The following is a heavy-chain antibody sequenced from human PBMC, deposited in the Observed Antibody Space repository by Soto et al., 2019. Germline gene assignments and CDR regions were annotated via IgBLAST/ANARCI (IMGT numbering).Heavy chain of an antibody. V-gene: IGHV4-61*01. CDR2: IYYSEST. D-gene: IGHD6-19*01. J-gene: IGHJ6*02. CDR1: GGSVNSGTYY. Sequence: SGTLSLTCTVSGGSVNSGTYYWSWIRQPPGKGLEWIGNIYYSESTNYNPSLRSRITISVDSSKNQFSLKLSSVTAADTAVYYCARERWDSSGRHGMDVWGQGTTVTVSS. CDR3: ARERWDSSGRHGMDV.